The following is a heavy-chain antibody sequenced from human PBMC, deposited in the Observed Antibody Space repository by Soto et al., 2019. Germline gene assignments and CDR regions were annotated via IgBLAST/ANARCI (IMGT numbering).Heavy chain of an antibody. V-gene: IGHV4-4*07. CDR2: IYSSGST. J-gene: IGHJ5*02. Sequence: SEPQSLTCTVTGGAISGYYWTWIRQSDGEGLEWIGRIYSSGSTNYNPSLKSRVTISLDTSMNYFSLRLSSVTAADTAVYYCARGQRFSDWFDPWGQGTLVTAPQ. CDR1: GGAISGYY. D-gene: IGHD3-3*01. CDR3: ARGQRFSDWFDP.